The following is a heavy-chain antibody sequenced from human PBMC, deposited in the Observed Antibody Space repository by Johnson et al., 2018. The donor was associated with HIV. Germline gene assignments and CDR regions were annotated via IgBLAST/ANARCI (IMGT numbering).Heavy chain of an antibody. D-gene: IGHD5-18*01. CDR1: GFTVSGNY. CDR2: ISGSGGST. Sequence: VQLVESGGGVVQPGGSLRLSCVASGFTVSGNYMSWVRQAPGKGLEWVSAISGSGGSTYYADSVKGRFTISRDNSKNTLYLQMNSLRAEDTALYYCAREVGIQLWSSDAFDIWGQGTMVTVSS. CDR3: AREVGIQLWSSDAFDI. V-gene: IGHV3-23*04. J-gene: IGHJ3*02.